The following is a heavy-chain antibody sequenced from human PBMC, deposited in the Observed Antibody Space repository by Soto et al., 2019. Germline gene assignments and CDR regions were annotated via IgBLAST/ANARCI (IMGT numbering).Heavy chain of an antibody. J-gene: IGHJ4*02. CDR2: IKSKTDGGTA. Sequence: EVQLEESGGGLGKPGGSLRLSCVASGFNLSHPWMTWVRQAAGKGLEWVGHIKSKTDGGTADYAAPGKGRFTISRDDSKNTVYLQMNSLRTEDTAVYYCTTGRYYDILTGHHNVAYWGQGTLVTVSS. CDR1: GFNLSHPW. CDR3: TTGRYYDILTGHHNVAY. V-gene: IGHV3-15*01. D-gene: IGHD3-9*01.